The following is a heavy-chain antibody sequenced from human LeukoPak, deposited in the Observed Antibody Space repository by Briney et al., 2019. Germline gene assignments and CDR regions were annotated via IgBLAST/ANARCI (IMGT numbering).Heavy chain of an antibody. Sequence: ASVKVSCKASGYTFTSYYMHWVRQAPGQGLEWMGIINPSGGSTSYAQKFQGRVTMTRDMSTSTVYMELSSLRSEDTALYYCARTYYYDSRGYSNKYYFDYWGQGTLVTVSS. J-gene: IGHJ4*02. CDR2: INPSGGST. CDR3: ARTYYYDSRGYSNKYYFDY. CDR1: GYTFTSYY. D-gene: IGHD3-22*01. V-gene: IGHV1-46*01.